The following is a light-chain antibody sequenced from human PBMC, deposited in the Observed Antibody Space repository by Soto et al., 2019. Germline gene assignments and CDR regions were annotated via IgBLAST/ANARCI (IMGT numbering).Light chain of an antibody. CDR3: QQYGRSFT. J-gene: IGKJ4*01. CDR2: GAS. Sequence: EIVLTQSPGTLSLSPGERATLSCRASQSVSSNYLAWYQQKPGQAPRLLIYGASSRATGIPDRFRGSGSGTDFTLTISRLEPEDFAVYYCQQYGRSFTFGGGTKVEIK. CDR1: QSVSSNY. V-gene: IGKV3-20*01.